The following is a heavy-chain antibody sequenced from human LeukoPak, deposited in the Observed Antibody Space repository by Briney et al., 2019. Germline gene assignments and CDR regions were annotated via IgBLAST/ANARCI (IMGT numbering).Heavy chain of an antibody. V-gene: IGHV4-4*07. CDR1: GGSITYYY. J-gene: IGHJ4*02. CDR2: IQTSGKT. Sequence: SETLSLTCSVSGGSITYYYWSWIRQPAGKGLEWIGRIQTSGKTNYNPSLKSRVTMSVDTSKNQFSLKLSSVTAADTAVYYCARVPYDFWSGYTPAYFDYWGQGTLVTVSS. CDR3: ARVPYDFWSGYTPAYFDY. D-gene: IGHD3-3*01.